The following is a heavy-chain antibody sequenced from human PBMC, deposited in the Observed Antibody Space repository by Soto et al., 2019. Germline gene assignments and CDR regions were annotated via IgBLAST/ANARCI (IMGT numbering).Heavy chain of an antibody. CDR3: ARSTRAISISDH. V-gene: IGHV4-39*01. CDR1: GGSISSSSYY. J-gene: IGHJ1*01. Sequence: QLQLQESGPGLVKPSETLSLTCTVSGGSISSSSYYWGWIRQPPGKGREWIGSIYYSGSTYYNRSSGCSVTIAVVTSACQFTLNLSSVSAAGTPVYYCARSTRAISISDHWRQGTRVTGS. D-gene: IGHD3-3*01. CDR2: IYYSGST.